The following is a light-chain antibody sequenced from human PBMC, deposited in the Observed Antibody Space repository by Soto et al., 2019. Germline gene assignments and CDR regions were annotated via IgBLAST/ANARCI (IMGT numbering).Light chain of an antibody. CDR2: DVT. J-gene: IGLJ3*02. CDR1: SSDVGGSIY. Sequence: QSALTQPRSVSGSPGQSVTISCTGTSSDVGGSIYVSWYQQHPGKAPKLMIYDVTTRPSGVPDRFSGSKSGNTASLTISGLQAEDEADYYCCSFAGSYTLGVFGAGTKLTAL. V-gene: IGLV2-11*01. CDR3: CSFAGSYTLGV.